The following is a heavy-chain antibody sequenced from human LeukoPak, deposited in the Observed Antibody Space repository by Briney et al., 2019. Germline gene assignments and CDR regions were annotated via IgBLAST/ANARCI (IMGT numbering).Heavy chain of an antibody. Sequence: ASVKVSCTASGSTFSDCNIHWVRDAPGQGPEPMGFTNTEGGRKYVQTFQGRATMTKDTSKAKMDLSSPRSDDTAVYDCARDEAARWDNVIDMWGQGTMVTVSS. D-gene: IGHD2-15*01. V-gene: IGHV1-2*02. CDR3: ARDEAARWDNVIDM. CDR2: TNTEGGR. CDR1: GSTFSDCN. J-gene: IGHJ3*02.